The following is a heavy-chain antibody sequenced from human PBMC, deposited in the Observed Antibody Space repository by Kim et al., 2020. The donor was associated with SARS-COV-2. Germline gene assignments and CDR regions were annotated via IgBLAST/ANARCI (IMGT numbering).Heavy chain of an antibody. D-gene: IGHD6-19*01. CDR1: GFMFSSHD. V-gene: IGHV3-23*01. Sequence: GGSLRLSCVVSGFMFSSHDMSWVRQAPGKGLEWVSTIDRSGGTNYADSVKGRFTFSRENSKNTVYLEMNSLTAEDTAVYYFATERWLGYWGQGTLVTVPA. J-gene: IGHJ4*02. CDR2: IDRSGGT. CDR3: ATERWLGY.